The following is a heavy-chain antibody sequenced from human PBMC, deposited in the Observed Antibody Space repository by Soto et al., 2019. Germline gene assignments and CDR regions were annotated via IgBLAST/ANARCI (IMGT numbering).Heavy chain of an antibody. V-gene: IGHV3-33*01. D-gene: IGHD3-10*01. CDR2: IWYDGSNK. J-gene: IGHJ4*02. Sequence: QVQLVESGGGVVQPGRSLRLSCAASGFTFSSYGMHWVRQAPGKGLEWVAVIWYDGSNKYYADSVKGRFTISRDNSKNSLYLQMNSLRAEDTAVYYCARDPEMDIWLGGGFDYWGQGTLVTVSS. CDR3: ARDPEMDIWLGGGFDY. CDR1: GFTFSSYG.